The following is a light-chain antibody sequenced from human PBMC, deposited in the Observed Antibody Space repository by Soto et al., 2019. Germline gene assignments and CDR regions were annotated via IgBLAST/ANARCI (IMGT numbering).Light chain of an antibody. V-gene: IGLV1-44*01. CDR1: SSDIGTAT. Sequence: QSVLTQPPSASGTPGQRVTISCSGRSSDIGTATVNWYQQVPGAAPKLLIYINDQRPSGVPDRFSGSKSGTSASLAISGLQSEDEGDYYCASWDDSLSGPVFGGGTKLTGL. CDR3: ASWDDSLSGPV. J-gene: IGLJ2*01. CDR2: IND.